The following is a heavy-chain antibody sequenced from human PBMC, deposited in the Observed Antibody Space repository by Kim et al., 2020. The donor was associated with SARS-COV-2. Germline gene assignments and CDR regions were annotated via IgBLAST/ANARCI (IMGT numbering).Heavy chain of an antibody. CDR2: ISVSGGGT. D-gene: IGHD5-12*01. CDR3: AKALIRSSGYIDY. Sequence: GGSLRLSCAASGFTFSTYTMSWVRQAPGKGLEWVSAISVSGGGTYYADSVKGRFTISRDNSENTLYLQMNNLRAEDTAVYYCAKALIRSSGYIDYWGQGIPVSVSS. V-gene: IGHV3-23*01. CDR1: GFTFSTYT. J-gene: IGHJ4*02.